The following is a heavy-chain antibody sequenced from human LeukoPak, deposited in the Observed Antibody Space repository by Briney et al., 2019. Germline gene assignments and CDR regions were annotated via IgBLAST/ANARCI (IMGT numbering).Heavy chain of an antibody. V-gene: IGHV4-30-4*08. CDR2: IYYSGST. J-gene: IGHJ4*02. Sequence: SETLSLTCTVSGGSISSGDYYWSWIRQPPGKGPEWIGYIYYSGSTDYNPSLESRVTISVDTSNNQFSLRLSSVTAADTAVYYCAREGIDCSSASCYAVFDYWGQGTLVTVSS. CDR1: GGSISSGDYY. CDR3: AREGIDCSSASCYAVFDY. D-gene: IGHD2-2*01.